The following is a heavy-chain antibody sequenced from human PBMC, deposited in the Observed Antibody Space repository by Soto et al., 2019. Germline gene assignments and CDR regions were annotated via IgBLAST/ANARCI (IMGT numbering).Heavy chain of an antibody. V-gene: IGHV3-23*01. CDR1: GFTFSSYD. D-gene: IGHD1-26*01. CDR3: ARDMSGGTYNYYYGMDV. CDR2: ISGTGSPT. J-gene: IGHJ6*02. Sequence: EVQLLESGGGLGQPRGSLRLSCAASGFTFSSYDMTWVRQAPGRGLEWVSAISGTGSPTYYADSVKGRFTISRDNSKNTLYLQMNSLRADDTAVYYCARDMSGGTYNYYYGMDVWGQGTTVTVSS.